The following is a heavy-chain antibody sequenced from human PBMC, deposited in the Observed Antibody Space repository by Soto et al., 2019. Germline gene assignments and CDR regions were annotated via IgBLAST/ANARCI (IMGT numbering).Heavy chain of an antibody. CDR1: GFPFSNYA. Sequence: EVQLVESGGGLVQPGGSLRLSCADSGFPFSNYAMSWVRQAPGKGLEWVSSISGSGDNTYYAVSVKGRFTISRDNSKNTLYLQMNSLRAEDTAVYYCTKAGYCSGGSCHVAFDIWGQGTMVTVSS. CDR3: TKAGYCSGGSCHVAFDI. V-gene: IGHV3-23*04. J-gene: IGHJ3*02. D-gene: IGHD2-15*01. CDR2: ISGSGDNT.